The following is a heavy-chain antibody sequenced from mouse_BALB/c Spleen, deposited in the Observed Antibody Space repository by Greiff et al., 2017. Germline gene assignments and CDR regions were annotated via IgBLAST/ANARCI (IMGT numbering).Heavy chain of an antibody. V-gene: IGHV3-8*02. Sequence: VQLKESGPSLVKPSQTLSLTCSVTGDSITSGYWNWIRKFPGNKLEYMGYISYSGSTYYNPSLKSRISITRDTSKNQYYLQLNSVTTEDTATYYCASPYYGSSYGWFAYWGQGTLVTVSA. J-gene: IGHJ3*01. CDR1: GDSITSGY. CDR2: ISYSGST. D-gene: IGHD1-1*01. CDR3: ASPYYGSSYGWFAY.